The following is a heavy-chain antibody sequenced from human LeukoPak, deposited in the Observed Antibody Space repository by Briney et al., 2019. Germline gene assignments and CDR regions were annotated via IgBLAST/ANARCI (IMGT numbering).Heavy chain of an antibody. CDR2: IYYSGST. CDR1: GGSISSHY. J-gene: IGHJ4*02. V-gene: IGHV4-59*11. CDR3: ARLAYCGGDCFLFDY. D-gene: IGHD2-21*02. Sequence: SETLSLTCTVSGGSISSHYWSWIRQPPGKELEWIGYIYYSGSTNYNPSLMSRVTISVDTSKNQFSLKLSSVTAADTAVYYCARLAYCGGDCFLFDYWGQGTLVTVSS.